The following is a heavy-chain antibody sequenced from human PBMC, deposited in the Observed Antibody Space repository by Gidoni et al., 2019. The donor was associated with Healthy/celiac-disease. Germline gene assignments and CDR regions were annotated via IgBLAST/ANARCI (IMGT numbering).Heavy chain of an antibody. J-gene: IGHJ4*02. CDR2: IYYSGRT. CDR1: GGSISSYY. CDR3: AREGQDYSNYYFDY. Sequence: QVQLQESGPGLVKPSETLSLTCTVSGGSISSYYWCWIRQPPGKGLELIGYIYYSGRTNDNPSLKSRVTISVDTSKNQFSLKLSSVTAADTAVYYCAREGQDYSNYYFDYWGQGTLFTVSS. V-gene: IGHV4-59*01. D-gene: IGHD4-4*01.